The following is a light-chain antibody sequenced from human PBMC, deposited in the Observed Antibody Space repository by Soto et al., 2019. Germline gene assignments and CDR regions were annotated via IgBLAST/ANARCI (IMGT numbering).Light chain of an antibody. Sequence: EIVLTQSPGTLSLSPGERATLSCRASQSVRRTFVDWYQQAPGQAPRLLMYGASTRATGIPERFSGSGSGTDFTLTISRREPEDFALYYCQQYGSSPPYTFGQGTKLESK. V-gene: IGKV3-20*01. CDR2: GAS. CDR1: QSVRRTF. J-gene: IGKJ2*01. CDR3: QQYGSSPPYT.